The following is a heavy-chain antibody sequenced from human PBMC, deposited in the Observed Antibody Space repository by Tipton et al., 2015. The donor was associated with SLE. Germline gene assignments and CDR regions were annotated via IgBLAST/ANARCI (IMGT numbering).Heavy chain of an antibody. J-gene: IGHJ4*02. CDR2: IYYSGRT. Sequence: TLSLTCTVSGGSMSSHYWSWIRQPPGKGLEWIGYIYYSGRTNYNPSLKSRVTISVDTSKNQFSLKLSSVTAADTAVYYCARVPYYYDSSGYSYYFDYWGQGTLVTVSS. CDR3: ARVPYYYDSSGYSYYFDY. D-gene: IGHD3-22*01. V-gene: IGHV4-59*11. CDR1: GGSMSSHY.